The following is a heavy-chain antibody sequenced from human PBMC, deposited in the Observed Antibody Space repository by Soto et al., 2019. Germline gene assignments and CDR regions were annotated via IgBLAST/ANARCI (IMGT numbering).Heavy chain of an antibody. V-gene: IGHV3-23*01. D-gene: IGHD4-17*01. CDR2: ISGSGGST. J-gene: IGHJ3*01. CDR1: GFTFSSYA. Sequence: EVQLLESGGGLVQPGGSLRLSCAASGFTFSSYAMSWVRQAPGKGLEWVSAISGSGGSTYYADSVKDRFTISRDNSKNTLYLQINSLRAEDTAVYYYAKDDIHSVTRLWGKVTMVTVS. CDR3: AKDDIHSVTRL.